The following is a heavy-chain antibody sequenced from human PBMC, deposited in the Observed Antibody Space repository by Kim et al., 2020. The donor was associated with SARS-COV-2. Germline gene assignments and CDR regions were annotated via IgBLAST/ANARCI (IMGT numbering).Heavy chain of an antibody. CDR1: GFTFSSYA. J-gene: IGHJ4*02. CDR2: ISGSGGST. D-gene: IGHD3-3*01. V-gene: IGHV3-23*01. CDR3: AKALPNYDFWSGYYTGIGY. Sequence: GGSLRLSCAASGFTFSSYAMSWVRQAPGKGLEWVSAISGSGGSTYYADSVKGRFTISRDNSKNTLYLQMNSLRAEDTAVYYCAKALPNYDFWSGYYTGIGYWGQGTLVTVSS.